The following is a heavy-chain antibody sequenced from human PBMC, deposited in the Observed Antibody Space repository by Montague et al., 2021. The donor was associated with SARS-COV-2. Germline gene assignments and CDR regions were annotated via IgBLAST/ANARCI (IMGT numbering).Heavy chain of an antibody. CDR1: GFTFSNYE. Sequence: SLRLSRPGSGFTFSNYEMNWVRQAPGKGLEWISDISSSGSTTYYIDSVKGRFTISRDNAKNSLYLQMNSLRAEDTAVYYCAREGFTGKYVEYWGQGTLVTVSS. CDR3: AREGFTGKYVEY. V-gene: IGHV3-48*03. D-gene: IGHD2-8*02. CDR2: ISSSGSTT. J-gene: IGHJ4*02.